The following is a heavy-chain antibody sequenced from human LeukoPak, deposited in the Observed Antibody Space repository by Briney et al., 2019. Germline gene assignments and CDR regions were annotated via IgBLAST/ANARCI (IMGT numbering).Heavy chain of an antibody. V-gene: IGHV3-9*01. CDR1: GFTFDDYA. D-gene: IGHD6-19*01. J-gene: IGHJ5*02. Sequence: HSGGSLRLSCAASGFTFDDYAMHWVRQTPGKGLEWVSGISWNSGHIGYADSVKGRFTISRDNAKNSLYLQMNSLRAEDTALYYCAKDKWSGAVKFNWFDPWGQGTLVTVSS. CDR2: ISWNSGHI. CDR3: AKDKWSGAVKFNWFDP.